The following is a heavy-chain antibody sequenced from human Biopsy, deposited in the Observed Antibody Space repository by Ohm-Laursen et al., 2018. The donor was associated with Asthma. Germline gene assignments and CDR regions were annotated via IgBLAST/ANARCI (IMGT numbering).Heavy chain of an antibody. J-gene: IGHJ1*01. Sequence: GSLRLSCAASGFTFGDYWMSWVRQVPGRGLEWVANIKHDGSENNHVDSLKGRFTISRDNAKNSLYLQMNSLRAEDTAVYYCARTFHFWSPYHAEHYQLWGQGTQVTVSS. D-gene: IGHD3-3*02. CDR1: GFTFGDYW. V-gene: IGHV3-7*01. CDR3: ARTFHFWSPYHAEHYQL. CDR2: IKHDGSEN.